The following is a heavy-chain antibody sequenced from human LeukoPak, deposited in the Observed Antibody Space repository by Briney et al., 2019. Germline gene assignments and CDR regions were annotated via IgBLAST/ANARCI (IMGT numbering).Heavy chain of an antibody. CDR2: IYTSGST. CDR3: ARVRGVKYCSGGSCYDYYYYYMDV. V-gene: IGHV4-4*07. Sequence: PSETLSLTCTVSGGSISSYYWSWIRQPAGKGLEWIGRIYTSGSTNYNPSLKSRVTMSVDTSKNQFSLKLSSVTAADTAVYYCARVRGVKYCSGGSCYDYYYYYMDVWGTGTTVTVSS. CDR1: GGSISSYY. D-gene: IGHD2-15*01. J-gene: IGHJ6*03.